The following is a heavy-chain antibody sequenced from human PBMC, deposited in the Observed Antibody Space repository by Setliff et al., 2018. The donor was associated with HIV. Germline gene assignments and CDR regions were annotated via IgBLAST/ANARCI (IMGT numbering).Heavy chain of an antibody. CDR1: GGSISTYY. Sequence: SETLSLTCTVSGGSISTYYWSWIRQPPGKGLEWIGSIYFTGSSDNNPSFKSRVTLSVDTSKHQFSLKLSSVTAAATAVYYCARVQMAYAAFDVWGQGTMVTVSS. D-gene: IGHD4-17*01. J-gene: IGHJ3*01. CDR2: IYFTGSS. CDR3: ARVQMAYAAFDV. V-gene: IGHV4-59*01.